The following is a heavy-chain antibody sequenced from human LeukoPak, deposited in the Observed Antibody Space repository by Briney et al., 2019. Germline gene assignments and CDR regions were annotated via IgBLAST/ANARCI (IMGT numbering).Heavy chain of an antibody. CDR1: GFTFSSYA. V-gene: IGHV3-23*01. J-gene: IGHJ4*02. D-gene: IGHD3-22*01. CDR3: ATPGLYDSSGYYFPPYY. Sequence: PGGSLRLSWAASGFTFSSYAMGWVRQAPGKGLEWVSVISGSGGSTYYADSVKGRFTISRDNSKNTMYLQMNSLRAEDTAVYYCATPGLYDSSGYYFPPYYWGQGTLVTVSS. CDR2: ISGSGGST.